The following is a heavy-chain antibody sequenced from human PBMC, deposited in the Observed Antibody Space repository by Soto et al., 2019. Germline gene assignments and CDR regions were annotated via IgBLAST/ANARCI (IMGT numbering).Heavy chain of an antibody. V-gene: IGHV3-9*01. Sequence: PGGSLRLSCAASGFTFDDYAMHWVRQAPGKGLEWVSGISWNSGGIGYADSVKGRFTISRDNAKNSLYLQMNSLRAEDTALYYCAKDAIAVAGRFAYWGQGTLVTVSS. CDR1: GFTFDDYA. CDR2: ISWNSGGI. D-gene: IGHD6-19*01. J-gene: IGHJ4*02. CDR3: AKDAIAVAGRFAY.